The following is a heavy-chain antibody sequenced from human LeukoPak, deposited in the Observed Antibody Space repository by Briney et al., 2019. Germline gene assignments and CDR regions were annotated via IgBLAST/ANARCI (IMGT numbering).Heavy chain of an antibody. CDR1: GGFISSSSYY. J-gene: IGHJ4*02. D-gene: IGHD3-22*01. Sequence: SETLSLTCTVSGGFISSSSYYWGWIRQPPGKGLEWIGSIYYSGSTYYNPSLKSRVTISVDTSKNQFSLKLSSVTAADTAVYYCAKYDSSGYYYYWGQGTLVTVSS. CDR3: AKYDSSGYYYY. CDR2: IYYSGST. V-gene: IGHV4-39*07.